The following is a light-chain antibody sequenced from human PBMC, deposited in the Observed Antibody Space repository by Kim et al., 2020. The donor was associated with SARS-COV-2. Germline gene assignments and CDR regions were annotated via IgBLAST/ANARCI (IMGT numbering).Light chain of an antibody. CDR2: QDT. CDR1: KLGDKY. Sequence: SYELTQPTSVSVSPGQTASITCSGDKLGDKYACWYQQKPGQSPVLVIYQDTKRPSGIPERFSGSNSGNTATLTISGTQAMDEADYYCQTWDSITVVFGGGTQLTVL. CDR3: QTWDSITVV. J-gene: IGLJ2*01. V-gene: IGLV3-1*01.